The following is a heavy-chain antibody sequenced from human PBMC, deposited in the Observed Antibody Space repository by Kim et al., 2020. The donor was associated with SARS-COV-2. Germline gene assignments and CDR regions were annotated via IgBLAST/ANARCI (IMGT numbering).Heavy chain of an antibody. CDR1: GYSFTSYW. Sequence: GESLKISCKGSGYSFTSYWISWVRQMPGKGLEYMGRIDPGDSYTNYSPSFQGHVTISADKSISTAYLQWSSLKASDTAMYYCARHTHYWLLYGMDVWGQGTTVTFSS. CDR2: IDPGDSYT. D-gene: IGHD5-12*01. J-gene: IGHJ6*02. V-gene: IGHV5-10-1*01. CDR3: ARHTHYWLLYGMDV.